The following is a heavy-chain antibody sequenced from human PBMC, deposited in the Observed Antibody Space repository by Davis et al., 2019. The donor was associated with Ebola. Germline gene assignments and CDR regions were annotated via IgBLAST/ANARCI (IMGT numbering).Heavy chain of an antibody. V-gene: IGHV3-73*01. CDR3: TRLYGNGWTGVDY. Sequence: GGSLRLSCTASGFTFSGAALHWVRQAPGKGLEWLRRIRSKSNSYATAYAASVEGRFTISRDDSKNTAYLQMNSLRTEDTALYYCTRLYGNGWTGVDYWGQGTLVTVSS. J-gene: IGHJ4*02. CDR2: IRSKSNSYAT. CDR1: GFTFSGAA. D-gene: IGHD6-19*01.